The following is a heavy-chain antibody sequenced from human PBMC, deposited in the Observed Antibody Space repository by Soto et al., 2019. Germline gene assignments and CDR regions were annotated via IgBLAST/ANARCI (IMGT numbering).Heavy chain of an antibody. CDR1: GFTFDDFA. J-gene: IGHJ4*02. Sequence: VQLVESGGGLVQPGRSLRLSCAASGFTFDDFAMHWVRQTPGKGLEWVSGVSWNSGSIAYADSVRGRFTISRDNGEKSLFLELNSLRAEDTALYFCAKGSWAGTRGHCDNWGQGTPVTVSS. CDR2: VSWNSGSI. V-gene: IGHV3-9*01. CDR3: AKGSWAGTRGHCDN.